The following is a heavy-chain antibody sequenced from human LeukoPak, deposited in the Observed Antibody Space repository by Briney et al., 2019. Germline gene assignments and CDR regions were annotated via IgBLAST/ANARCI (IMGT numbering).Heavy chain of an antibody. J-gene: IGHJ3*02. Sequence: SETLSLTCTVSGYSISSGYYWGWIRQPPGKGLEWIGSIYHSGSAYYNPSLKSRVTISVDTSKNQFSLRLSSVTAADTAVYYCAREERVKWLVKFDAFDIWGQGTMVTVSS. CDR2: IYHSGSA. CDR1: GYSISSGYY. V-gene: IGHV4-38-2*02. CDR3: AREERVKWLVKFDAFDI. D-gene: IGHD6-19*01.